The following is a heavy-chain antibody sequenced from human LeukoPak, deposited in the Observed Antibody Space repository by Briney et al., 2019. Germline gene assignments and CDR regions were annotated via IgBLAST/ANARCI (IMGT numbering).Heavy chain of an antibody. Sequence: SETLSLTCTVSGGSISSGDYYWCWIRQPPGKGLEWIGYIYYSGSTYYNPSLKSRVTISVDTSKNQFSLKLSSVTAADTAVYYCARVNSSSWYGPEGVSGPLYYFDYWGQGTLVTVSS. CDR3: ARVNSSSWYGPEGVSGPLYYFDY. CDR2: IYYSGST. J-gene: IGHJ4*02. CDR1: GGSISSGDYY. V-gene: IGHV4-30-4*08. D-gene: IGHD6-13*01.